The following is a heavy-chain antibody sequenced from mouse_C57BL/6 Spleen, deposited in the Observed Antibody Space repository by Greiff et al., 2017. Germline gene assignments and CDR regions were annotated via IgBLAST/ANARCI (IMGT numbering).Heavy chain of an antibody. J-gene: IGHJ3*01. Sequence: EVMLVESGGGLVKPGGSLKLSCAASGFTFSSYAMSWVRQTPEKRLEWVATISDGGSYTYYPDNVKGRFTISRDNAKNNLYLQMSHLKSEDTAMYYCAREDSNYEGFAYGGQGTLVTVSA. CDR3: AREDSNYEGFAY. D-gene: IGHD2-5*01. CDR2: ISDGGSYT. V-gene: IGHV5-4*01. CDR1: GFTFSSYA.